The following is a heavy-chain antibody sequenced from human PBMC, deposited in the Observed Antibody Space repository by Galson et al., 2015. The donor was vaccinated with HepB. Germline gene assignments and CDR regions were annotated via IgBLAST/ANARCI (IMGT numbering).Heavy chain of an antibody. V-gene: IGHV1-8*01. D-gene: IGHD3-3*01. CDR1: GYTFTSYD. Sequence: SVKVSCKASGYTFTSYDINWVRQATGQGLEWMGWMNPNSGNTGYAQKFQGRVTMTRNTSISTAYMELSSLRSEDTAVYYCARVLISALLPYYDFWSGYYSWGWFDPWGQGTLVTVSS. J-gene: IGHJ5*02. CDR2: MNPNSGNT. CDR3: ARVLISALLPYYDFWSGYYSWGWFDP.